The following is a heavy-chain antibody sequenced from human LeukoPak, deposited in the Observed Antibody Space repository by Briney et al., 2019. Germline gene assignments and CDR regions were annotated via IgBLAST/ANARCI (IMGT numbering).Heavy chain of an antibody. V-gene: IGHV4-4*07. J-gene: IGHJ5*02. CDR3: ARETHSGRYSLDNWFDP. D-gene: IGHD1-26*01. CDR2: MYVGGSS. CDR1: GGSISTNY. Sequence: PSETLSLTCTVSGGSISTNYWSWIRQPAGKGLEWIGRMYVGGSSDYNPSLKSRVTMSVETSKNQFSLRLSSVTAADTAVYYCARETHSGRYSLDNWFDPWGQGTLVTVSS.